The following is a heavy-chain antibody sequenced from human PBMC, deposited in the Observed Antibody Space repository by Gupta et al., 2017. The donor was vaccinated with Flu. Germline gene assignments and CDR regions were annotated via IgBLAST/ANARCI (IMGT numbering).Heavy chain of an antibody. D-gene: IGHD3-10*01. J-gene: IGHJ3*02. CDR2: IFSGGGT. CDR1: CFSVSVNY. Sequence: EVHVVESGGGLVQPGRSLRLSCAASCFSVSVNYMSWVRQAPGKGLEWVSVIFSGGGTYYTDSVNGRFSISRHNSENTLFLQMNSLRPEDTAIYYCARETIYGSGLFDIWGQGTRVTVSS. V-gene: IGHV3-53*04. CDR3: ARETIYGSGLFDI.